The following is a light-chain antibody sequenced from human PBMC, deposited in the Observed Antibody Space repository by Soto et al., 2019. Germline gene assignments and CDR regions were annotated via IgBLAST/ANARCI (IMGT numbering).Light chain of an antibody. J-gene: IGKJ1*01. CDR2: GAS. V-gene: IGKV3-15*01. CDR3: QHYNNWPPWA. Sequence: EIVMTQSPASLSVSPGGRATLSCRASQSITNNLAWYQQKPGQAPRLLIYGASARATGIPARFSGSGSETEFTLTISSLPSEHSAVYYCQHYNNWPPWAFGQGTKVEIK. CDR1: QSITNN.